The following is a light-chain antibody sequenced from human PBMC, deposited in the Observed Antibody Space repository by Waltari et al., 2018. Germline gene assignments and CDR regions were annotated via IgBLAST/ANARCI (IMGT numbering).Light chain of an antibody. J-gene: IGKJ1*01. CDR3: QQRTNWR. Sequence: ESVLTQSPGTLSVSPGERATLSCRASESVSTDLAWYQQKLGQAPRLLIYDASKRAIGIPARFSGSGSGTDFTLTISSLEPEDFAVYYCQQRTNWRFGRGTKVEMK. V-gene: IGKV3-11*01. CDR2: DAS. CDR1: ESVSTD.